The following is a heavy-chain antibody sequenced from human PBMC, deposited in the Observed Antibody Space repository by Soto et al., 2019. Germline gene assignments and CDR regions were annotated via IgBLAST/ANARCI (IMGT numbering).Heavy chain of an antibody. Sequence: LEILSLTCTVSGGSISSYCWSWIRQPPGKGLEWIGYIYYSGSTNYNPSLKSRVTISVDTSKNQFSLKLSSVTAADTAVYYCARRGHYDFWSGYYGVERYYYMDVWGKGTTVTVSS. CDR1: GGSISSYC. CDR3: ARRGHYDFWSGYYGVERYYYMDV. D-gene: IGHD3-3*01. CDR2: IYYSGST. V-gene: IGHV4-59*08. J-gene: IGHJ6*03.